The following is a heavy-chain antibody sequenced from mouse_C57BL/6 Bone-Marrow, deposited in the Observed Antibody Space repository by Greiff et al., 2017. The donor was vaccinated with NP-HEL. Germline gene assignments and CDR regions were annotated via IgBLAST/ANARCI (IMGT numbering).Heavy chain of an antibody. V-gene: IGHV14-3*01. J-gene: IGHJ1*03. Sequence: EVQLQQSVAELVRPGASVKLSCTASGFNIKNTYMHWVKQRPEQGLEWIGRIDPANGNTKYAPKFQGKATITADTSSNTAYLQLSSLTSEDTAIYYCAGVDYYGSSYGYFDVWGTGTTVTVSS. CDR2: IDPANGNT. D-gene: IGHD1-1*01. CDR3: AGVDYYGSSYGYFDV. CDR1: GFNIKNTY.